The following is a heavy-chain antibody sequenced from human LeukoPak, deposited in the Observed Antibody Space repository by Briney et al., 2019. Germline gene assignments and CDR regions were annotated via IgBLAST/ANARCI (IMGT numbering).Heavy chain of an antibody. Sequence: PGESLRLSCAASGFTFSRYWMSWVRQAPGQGLEWVATIKQDGSETYYVDSVKGRFTISRDNAKNSLHLQMNSLRAEDAAVFYCARMDYYTSGTYTYPNFDYWGQGTLVTVSS. CDR3: ARMDYYTSGTYTYPNFDY. J-gene: IGHJ4*02. CDR2: IKQDGSET. CDR1: GFTFSRYW. V-gene: IGHV3-7*03. D-gene: IGHD3-10*01.